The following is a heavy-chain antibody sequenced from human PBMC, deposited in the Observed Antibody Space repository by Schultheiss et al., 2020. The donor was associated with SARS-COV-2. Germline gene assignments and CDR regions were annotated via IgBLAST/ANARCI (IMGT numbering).Heavy chain of an antibody. CDR3: ARVRSGGTLYAFDI. CDR2: ISSSSSYI. J-gene: IGHJ3*02. CDR1: GFTFSSYS. D-gene: IGHD2-15*01. V-gene: IGHV3-21*01. Sequence: GGSLRLSCAASGFTFSSYSMNWVRQAPGKGLEWVSSISSSSSYIYYADSVKGRFTISRDNAKNSLYLQMNSLRAEDTAVYYCARVRSGGTLYAFDIWGQGKMVTVSS.